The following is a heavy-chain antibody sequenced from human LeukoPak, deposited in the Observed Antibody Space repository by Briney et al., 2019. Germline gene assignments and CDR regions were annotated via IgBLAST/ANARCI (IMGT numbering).Heavy chain of an antibody. Sequence: GGSLRLSCAASRLIFTNAWMSWVRQAPGKGLEWVGRIKSRPDGGVVDYAAPVKGRFTISRDDSKNTLYLQMSSLKTEDTAVYYCTTGGPHVQGEPFDYWGQGSLVTVST. CDR2: IKSRPDGGVV. V-gene: IGHV3-15*01. CDR3: TTGGPHVQGEPFDY. CDR1: RLIFTNAW. J-gene: IGHJ4*02. D-gene: IGHD1-14*01.